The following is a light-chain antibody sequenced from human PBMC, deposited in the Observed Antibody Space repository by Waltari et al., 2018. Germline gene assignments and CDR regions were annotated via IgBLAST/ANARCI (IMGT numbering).Light chain of an antibody. CDR2: QAS. V-gene: IGKV1-5*03. CDR3: QQYNTYPWT. Sequence: DIQMTQSPSTLSSSVGARVTITCRASERISRWLAWYQQKPGMAPKLLIYQASSLEDGVPSRFSGSGFETEFSLSISSLQPEDFTTYYYQQYNTYPWTFGQGTKVEIK. CDR1: ERISRW. J-gene: IGKJ1*01.